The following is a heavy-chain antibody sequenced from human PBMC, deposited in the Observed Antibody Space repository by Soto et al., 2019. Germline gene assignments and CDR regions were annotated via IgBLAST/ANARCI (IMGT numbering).Heavy chain of an antibody. CDR3: AYSYGLYFDY. Sequence: GGSLRLSCAASGFTFSSYAMHWVRQAPGKGLEWVAVISYDGSNKYYADSVKGRFTISRDNSKNTLYLQMNSLRAEDTAVYYCAYSYGLYFDYWGQGTLVTVSS. V-gene: IGHV3-30-3*01. D-gene: IGHD5-18*01. CDR1: GFTFSSYA. CDR2: ISYDGSNK. J-gene: IGHJ4*02.